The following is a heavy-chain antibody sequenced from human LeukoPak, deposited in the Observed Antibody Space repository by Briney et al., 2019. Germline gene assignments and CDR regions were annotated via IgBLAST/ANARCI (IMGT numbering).Heavy chain of an antibody. CDR3: ARRITGTTTWYFDL. CDR1: GYSISSGYY. V-gene: IGHV4-38-2*01. D-gene: IGHD1-7*01. CDR2: IYHSGST. J-gene: IGHJ2*01. Sequence: PSETLSLTCAVSGYSISSGYYLGWIRQPPGKWLEWIGSIYHSGSTYYNPSLKSRVTISVDTSKNQFSLKLSSVTAADTAVYYCARRITGTTTWYFDLWGRGTLVTVSS.